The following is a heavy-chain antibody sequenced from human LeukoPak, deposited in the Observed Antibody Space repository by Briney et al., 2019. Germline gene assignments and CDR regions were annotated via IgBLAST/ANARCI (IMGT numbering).Heavy chain of an antibody. CDR3: ARLTGYSSESWFDP. V-gene: IGHV4-59*01. D-gene: IGHD3-9*01. CDR2: IYYSGST. J-gene: IGHJ5*02. Sequence: SETLSLTCTVSGGSIRSYYWSWIRQPPGKGLEWIGYIYYSGSTNYNPFLKSRVTISVDTSKNQFSLKLSSVTAADTAVYYCARLTGYSSESWFDPRGQGTLVTVSS. CDR1: GGSIRSYY.